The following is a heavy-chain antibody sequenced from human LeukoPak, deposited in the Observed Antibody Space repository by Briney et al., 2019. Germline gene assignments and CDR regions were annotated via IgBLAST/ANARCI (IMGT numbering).Heavy chain of an antibody. V-gene: IGHV1-18*01. CDR3: ARDCIGCHGFDY. D-gene: IGHD2-15*01. J-gene: IGHJ4*02. CDR2: VSAYADDT. Sequence: ASVKVSCKASGYTFITYGINWVRRAPGQGLEWMGWVSAYADDTNYVQKYQGRVTMTTDTSTSTAYMELRSLRSDDTAVYYCARDCIGCHGFDYWGQGTLVTVSS. CDR1: GYTFITYG.